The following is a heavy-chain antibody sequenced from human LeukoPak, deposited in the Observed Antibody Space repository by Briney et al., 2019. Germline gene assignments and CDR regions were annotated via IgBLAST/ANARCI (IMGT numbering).Heavy chain of an antibody. CDR3: AREGAGRTGDRYYYYYYMDV. CDR2: IIPIFGTA. D-gene: IGHD7-27*01. V-gene: IGHV1-69*06. J-gene: IGHJ6*03. Sequence: GASVKVSCKASGGTFSSYAISWVRQAPGQGLEWMGGIIPIFGTANYAQKFQGRVTITADKSTSTAYMELSSLRSEDTAVYYCAREGAGRTGDRYYYYYYMDVWGRGTTVTVSS. CDR1: GGTFSSYA.